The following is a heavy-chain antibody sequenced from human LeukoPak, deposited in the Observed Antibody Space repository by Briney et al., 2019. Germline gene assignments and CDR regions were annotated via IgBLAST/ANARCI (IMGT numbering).Heavy chain of an antibody. CDR3: ARDQPLYDILTGYYLAVDY. J-gene: IGHJ4*02. D-gene: IGHD3-9*01. V-gene: IGHV1-18*01. Sequence: ASVKVSCKASGYTFTSYGISWVRQAPGQGLEWMGWISAYNGNTNYAQKLQGRVTMTTDTSTSTAYMELRSLRPDDTAVYYCARDQPLYDILTGYYLAVDYWGQGTLVTVSS. CDR2: ISAYNGNT. CDR1: GYTFTSYG.